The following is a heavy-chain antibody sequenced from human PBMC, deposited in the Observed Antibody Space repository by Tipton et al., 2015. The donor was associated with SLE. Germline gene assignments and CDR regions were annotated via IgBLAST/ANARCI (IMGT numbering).Heavy chain of an antibody. CDR1: GFTFSNYW. V-gene: IGHV3-7*01. CDR2: IKQGGSQK. Sequence: SLRLSCAASGFTFSNYWMSWVRQAPGKGLEWVANIKQGGSQKSYVDSVKGRFTISRDDTQNALYLHMNSLRVEDTAVYYCTRGGRTSSWYWRDWGQGTVVTVSS. J-gene: IGHJ4*02. CDR3: TRGGRTSSWYWRD. D-gene: IGHD6-13*01.